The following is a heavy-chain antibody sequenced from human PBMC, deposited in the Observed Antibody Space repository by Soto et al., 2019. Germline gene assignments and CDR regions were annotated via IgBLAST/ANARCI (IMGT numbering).Heavy chain of an antibody. J-gene: IGHJ3*02. CDR2: ISGSGGST. V-gene: IGHV3-23*01. D-gene: IGHD3-3*01. CDR1: GFTFSSYA. Sequence: PGGSLRLSCAASGFTFSSYAMSWVRQAPGKGLEWVSAISGSGGSTYYADSVKGRFTISRDNSKNTLYLQMNSLRAEDTAVYYYAKGGENYDFWSGYYTSQLGAFDIWGQGTMVTVSS. CDR3: AKGGENYDFWSGYYTSQLGAFDI.